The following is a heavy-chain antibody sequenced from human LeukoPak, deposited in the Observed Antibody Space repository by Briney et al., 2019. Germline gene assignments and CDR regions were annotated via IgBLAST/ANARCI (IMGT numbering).Heavy chain of an antibody. CDR2: MNPNSGDT. CDR3: ARARAAAGSFDY. V-gene: IGHV1-8*01. D-gene: IGHD6-13*01. CDR1: GNTFTNYD. Sequence: ASVKVSCEASGNTFTNYDINWVRQATGQGLEWMGSMNPNSGDTGYAQKLQGRVTMTTDTSTSTAYMELRSLRSDDTAVYYCARARAAAGSFDYWGQGTLVTVSS. J-gene: IGHJ4*02.